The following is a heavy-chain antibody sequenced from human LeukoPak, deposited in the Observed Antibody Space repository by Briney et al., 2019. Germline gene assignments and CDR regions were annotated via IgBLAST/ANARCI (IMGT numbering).Heavy chain of an antibody. D-gene: IGHD5-18*01. V-gene: IGHV4-4*07. CDR3: AKEWGRRDGYSAFDY. CDR1: GGSISSYY. J-gene: IGHJ4*02. CDR2: IYTSGST. Sequence: SETLSLTCTVSGGSISSYYWSWIRQPAGKGLEWIGRIYTSGSTNYNPSLKSRVTMSVDTSKNQFSLKLSSVTAADTAVYYCAKEWGRRDGYSAFDYWGQGTLVTVSS.